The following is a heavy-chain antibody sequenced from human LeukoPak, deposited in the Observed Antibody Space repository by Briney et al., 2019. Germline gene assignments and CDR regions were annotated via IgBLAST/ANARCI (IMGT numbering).Heavy chain of an antibody. CDR3: ARGPAAGGDN. J-gene: IGHJ4*02. D-gene: IGHD2-15*01. CDR1: GGSISSGSYY. Sequence: PSQTLPLTCTVSGGSISSGSYYWSWIRQPAGKGLEWIGRIYTSGSTNYNPSLKSRVTISVDTSKNQFSLKLSSVTAADTAVYYCARGPAAGGDNWGQGTLVTVSS. CDR2: IYTSGST. V-gene: IGHV4-61*02.